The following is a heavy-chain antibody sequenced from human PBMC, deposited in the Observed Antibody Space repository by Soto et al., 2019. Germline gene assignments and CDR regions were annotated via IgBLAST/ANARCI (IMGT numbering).Heavy chain of an antibody. D-gene: IGHD2-8*01. CDR3: VREDSFRDTNVP. V-gene: IGHV1-58*01. J-gene: IGHJ5*02. Sequence: SVKVSCKTSGFTFSSSAVHWVRQARGHRLQWIGWIDVGSANANYAQMLQERVTISRDMSTSTAYMEMSSLRVDDTAVYYCVREDSFRDTNVPWGQGTLVTVSS. CDR2: IDVGSANA. CDR1: GFTFSSSA.